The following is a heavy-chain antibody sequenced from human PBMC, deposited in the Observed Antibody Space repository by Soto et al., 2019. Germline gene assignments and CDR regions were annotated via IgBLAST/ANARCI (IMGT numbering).Heavy chain of an antibody. CDR3: AREKWISAVAASLINWFDP. V-gene: IGHV6-1*01. CDR2: TYYRSKWYN. CDR1: GDSVSSNSAA. Sequence: SQTLSLTCAISGDSVSSNSAAWNWIRQSPSRGLEWLGRTYYRSKWYNDYAVSVKSRITINPDTSKNQFSLQLNSVTPEDTAVYYCAREKWISAVAASLINWFDPWGQGTLVTVS. J-gene: IGHJ5*02. D-gene: IGHD6-19*01.